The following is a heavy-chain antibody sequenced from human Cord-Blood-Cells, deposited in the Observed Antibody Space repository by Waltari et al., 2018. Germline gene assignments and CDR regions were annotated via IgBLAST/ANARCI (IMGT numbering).Heavy chain of an antibody. CDR1: GGFICSSSYY. D-gene: IGHD3-3*01. V-gene: IGHV4-39*01. CDR2: IYYSRST. J-gene: IGHJ4*02. CDR3: ASRLGSGYDY. Sequence: QLQLQVSGPGLVKHSETMSLTCTVSGGFICSSSYYWGWIRQPPGKGLEWIGSIYYSRSTNFNPSLKRRVSISVDTSKIQFSLNLSSVTAADTAVYYCASRLGSGYDYWGQGTLVTVSS.